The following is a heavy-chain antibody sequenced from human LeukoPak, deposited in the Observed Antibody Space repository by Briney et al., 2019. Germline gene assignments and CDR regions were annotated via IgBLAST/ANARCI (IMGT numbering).Heavy chain of an antibody. J-gene: IGHJ4*02. D-gene: IGHD3-22*01. V-gene: IGHV3-66*01. CDR1: EFSVGSNY. CDR3: ARVLHNRNYDGSTYYGY. Sequence: GSLRLSCAASEFSVGSNYMTWVRQAPGKGLEWVSLIYSGGSTYYADSVKGRFTISRDNSKNTLYLQMNSLRAEDTAAYYCARVLHNRNYDGSTYYGYWGQGTLVTVSS. CDR2: IYSGGST.